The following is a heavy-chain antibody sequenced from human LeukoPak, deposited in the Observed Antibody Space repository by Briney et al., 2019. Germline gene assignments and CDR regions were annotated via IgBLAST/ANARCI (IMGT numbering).Heavy chain of an antibody. CDR3: AREIREGLPYYDY. Sequence: GSVKVSCKTSGYTFTGYYIHWMRQAPGQGLEWMGWIKPDIGVTNSAQKFQGRVTTSRDTSITTVYMELSSLRSDDTAVYYCAREIREGLPYYDYWGQGTLVTVSS. CDR1: GYTFTGYY. V-gene: IGHV1-2*02. D-gene: IGHD3-16*01. CDR2: IKPDIGVT. J-gene: IGHJ4*02.